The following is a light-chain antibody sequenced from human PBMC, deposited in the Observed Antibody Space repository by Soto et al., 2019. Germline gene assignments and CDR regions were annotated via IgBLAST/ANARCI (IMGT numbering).Light chain of an antibody. J-gene: IGLJ3*02. Sequence: QLVLTQSPSASASLGASVKLTCTLNSGHSGYAIAWHQLQPEKGPRYLMKLNSDGRHIKGDGIPDRFSGSSSGTERYLTSSSHQSEDEADYYCQTWGSGIRVFGGGTKVTVL. CDR1: SGHSGYA. CDR2: LNSDGRH. V-gene: IGLV4-69*01. CDR3: QTWGSGIRV.